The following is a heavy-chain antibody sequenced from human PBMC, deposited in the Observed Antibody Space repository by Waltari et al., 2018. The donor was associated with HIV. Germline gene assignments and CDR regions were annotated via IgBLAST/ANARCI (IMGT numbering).Heavy chain of an antibody. D-gene: IGHD4-17*01. Sequence: QVQLVQSGAEVKKPGSSVKVSCTASGGTFSSYVISWVRQAPGQGLEWMGGIIPIFGTANYAQKFQGRVTITADKSTSTAYMELSSLRSEDTAVYYCASTLTTVVTYWYFDLWGRGTLVTVSS. J-gene: IGHJ2*01. V-gene: IGHV1-69*06. CDR1: GGTFSSYV. CDR3: ASTLTTVVTYWYFDL. CDR2: IIPIFGTA.